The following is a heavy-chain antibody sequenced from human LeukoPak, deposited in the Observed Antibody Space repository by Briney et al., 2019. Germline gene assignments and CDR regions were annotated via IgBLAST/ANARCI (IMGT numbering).Heavy chain of an antibody. J-gene: IGHJ4*02. D-gene: IGHD3-22*01. CDR2: INPNSGGT. CDR3: ARVLYYYDSSGPSRNDY. Sequence: GASVKVSCKASGYTFTGYYMHWVRQAPGQGLEWMGWINPNSGGTNYAQKFQGRVTMTRDTSISTAYMELSRLRSDDTAAYYCARVLYYYDSSGPSRNDYWGQGTLVTVSS. CDR1: GYTFTGYY. V-gene: IGHV1-2*02.